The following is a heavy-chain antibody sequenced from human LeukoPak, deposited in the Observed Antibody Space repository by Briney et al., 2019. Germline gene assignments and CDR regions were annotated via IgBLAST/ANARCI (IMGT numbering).Heavy chain of an antibody. CDR3: GRDPAWGAIDY. J-gene: IGHJ4*02. CDR1: GFTIRNSW. Sequence: GGSLRLSCVASGFTIRNSWMTWVRQAPGKGLEWVANMNPDGSVKSYVDSVKGRFTVSRDNAKNSVFLQINGLRPDTRAVYYCGRDPAWGAIDYWGQGTLVTVSS. D-gene: IGHD7-27*01. CDR2: MNPDGSVK. V-gene: IGHV3-7*01.